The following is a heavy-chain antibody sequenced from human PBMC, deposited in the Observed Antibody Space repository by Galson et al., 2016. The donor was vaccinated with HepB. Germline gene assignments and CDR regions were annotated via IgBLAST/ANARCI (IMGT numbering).Heavy chain of an antibody. D-gene: IGHD3-16*02. CDR2: ISGYNGNT. J-gene: IGHJ4*02. Sequence: SYGISWVRQAPGQGLEWMGWISGYNGNTNYAQNLQGRVTVTTDTSTSTAYMELRSLRSDDTAVYYCARTPSAFGGVIPYFDYWAREPWSMSPQ. CDR1: SYG. CDR3: ARTPSAFGGVIPYFDY. V-gene: IGHV1-18*01.